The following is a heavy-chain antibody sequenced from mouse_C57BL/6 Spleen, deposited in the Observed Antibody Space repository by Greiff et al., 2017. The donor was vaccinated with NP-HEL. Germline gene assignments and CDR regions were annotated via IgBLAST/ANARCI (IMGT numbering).Heavy chain of an antibody. J-gene: IGHJ1*03. V-gene: IGHV1-9*01. CDR1: GYTFTGYW. Sequence: VQLQQSGAELMKPGASVKLSCKATGYTFTGYWIEWVKQRPGHGLEWIGEILPGSGSTNYNEKFKGKATLTVDKSSSTAYMLLSSLTSEDSAVYFCARGVLRDWYFDVWGTGTTVTVSS. D-gene: IGHD1-1*01. CDR2: ILPGSGST. CDR3: ARGVLRDWYFDV.